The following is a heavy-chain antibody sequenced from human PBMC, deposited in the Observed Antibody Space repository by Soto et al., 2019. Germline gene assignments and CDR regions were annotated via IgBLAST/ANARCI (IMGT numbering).Heavy chain of an antibody. J-gene: IGHJ4*02. CDR1: GGSISSYY. CDR2: IYYSGST. CDR3: ARASGSYYWGYYFDY. Sequence: PSETLSLTCTVSGGSISSYYCSWIRQPPGKGLEWIGYIYYSGSTNYNPSLKSRVTLSVDTSKNQFSLKLSSVTAADTAVYYCARASGSYYWGYYFDYRGQGTLVTVSS. V-gene: IGHV4-59*01. D-gene: IGHD3-10*01.